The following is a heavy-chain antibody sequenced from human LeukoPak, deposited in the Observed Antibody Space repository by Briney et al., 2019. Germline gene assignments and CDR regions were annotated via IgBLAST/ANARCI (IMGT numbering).Heavy chain of an antibody. CDR1: GYTFTSYA. CDR2: INAGNGNT. V-gene: IGHV1-3*01. Sequence: ASVKVSCKASGYTFTSYAMHWVRQAPGQRLEWMGWINAGNGNTKYSQKLQGRVTITRDTSASTAYMELSSLRSEDTAVYYCARDGVLRYFDWLPRFNWFDPWGQGTLVTVSS. D-gene: IGHD3-9*01. CDR3: ARDGVLRYFDWLPRFNWFDP. J-gene: IGHJ5*02.